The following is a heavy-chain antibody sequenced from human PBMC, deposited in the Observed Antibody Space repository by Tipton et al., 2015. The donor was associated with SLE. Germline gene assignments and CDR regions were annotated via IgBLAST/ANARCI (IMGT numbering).Heavy chain of an antibody. Sequence: QSGPEVKKPGSSVKVSCKASGGTFSIYAMTWVRQAPGQGLEWMGGITPIFGTTIYAQRFQGRVTITTDESTSTVYMELSSLRSEDTAVYYCAREGIKRQLIYEYYGMDVWGQGTTVTVSS. V-gene: IGHV1-69*05. CDR3: AREGIKRQLIYEYYGMDV. CDR1: GGTFSIYA. D-gene: IGHD1-1*01. J-gene: IGHJ6*02. CDR2: ITPIFGTT.